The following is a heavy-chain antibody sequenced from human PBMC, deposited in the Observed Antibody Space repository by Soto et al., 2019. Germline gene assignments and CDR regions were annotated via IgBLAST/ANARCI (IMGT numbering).Heavy chain of an antibody. CDR1: GFTFSSYC. CDR3: ARDGGVEQWLVPGTLYYYYYGMDV. Sequence: GGSLRLSCAASGFTFSSYCMSWVRQAPGKGLEWVANIKQDGSEKYYVDSVKGRFTISRDNAKNSLYLQMNSLRAEDTAVYYCARDGGVEQWLVPGTLYYYYYGMDVWGQGTTVTVSS. J-gene: IGHJ6*02. V-gene: IGHV3-7*01. CDR2: IKQDGSEK. D-gene: IGHD6-19*01.